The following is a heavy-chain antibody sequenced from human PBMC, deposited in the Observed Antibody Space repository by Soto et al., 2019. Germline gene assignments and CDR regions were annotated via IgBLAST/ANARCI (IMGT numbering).Heavy chain of an antibody. J-gene: IGHJ4*02. CDR1: GITFSSYA. Sequence: QVQLVQSGAEAKKPGSSVKVSCMASGITFSSYAFSWVRQAPGQGPEWMGGIIPLFAPANYTQKFQGRVTITADKSTSTVYMELTSLRSDDTAVYYCAGGLAASGPDFDYWGQGTLVSASS. V-gene: IGHV1-69*06. D-gene: IGHD6-13*01. CDR3: AGGLAASGPDFDY. CDR2: IIPLFAPA.